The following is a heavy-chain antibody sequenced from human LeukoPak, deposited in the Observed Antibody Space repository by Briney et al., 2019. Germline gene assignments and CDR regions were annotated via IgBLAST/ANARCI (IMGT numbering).Heavy chain of an antibody. Sequence: SETLSLTCTVSGGSISSYYWSWIRQPPGKGLEWIGYIYYSGSTNYNPSLKSRVTISVDTSKNQFSLKLSSVTAADTAVYYCARAVGTAMVTWWFDPWGQGTLVTVSS. CDR3: ARAVGTAMVTWWFDP. CDR1: GGSISSYY. J-gene: IGHJ5*02. CDR2: IYYSGST. D-gene: IGHD5-18*01. V-gene: IGHV4-59*01.